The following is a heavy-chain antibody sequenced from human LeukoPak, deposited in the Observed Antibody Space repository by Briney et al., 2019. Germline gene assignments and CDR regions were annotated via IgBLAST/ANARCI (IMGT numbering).Heavy chain of an antibody. CDR2: ISTYNGNT. CDR1: GYTFTSYY. CDR3: ARETGAGSSIDY. V-gene: IGHV1-18*04. J-gene: IGHJ4*02. Sequence: ASVKVSCKASGYTFTSYYMHWVRQAPGQGLEWMGWISTYNGNTNYAQKLQGRVTMTTDTSTSTAYMELRSLRSDDTAVYYCARETGAGSSIDYWGQGTLVTVSS. D-gene: IGHD1-14*01.